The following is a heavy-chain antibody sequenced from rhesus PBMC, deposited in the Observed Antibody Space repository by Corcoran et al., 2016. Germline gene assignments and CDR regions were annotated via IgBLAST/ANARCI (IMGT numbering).Heavy chain of an antibody. J-gene: IGHJ4*01. V-gene: IGHV3S5*01. CDR2: INSGGGST. D-gene: IGHD3-22*01. CDR1: GFTFSRYG. CDR3: AKDSGWSDYYYGGYYFDY. Sequence: EVQLVVSGGGLVLPGGSLRLSCAASGFTFSRYGMPWVRPVPWTGLSWVSAINSGGGSTYDEDSVKGRFTISRDNSKNTLSLQMNSLRAEETAVYYCAKDSGWSDYYYGGYYFDYWGQGVLVTVSS.